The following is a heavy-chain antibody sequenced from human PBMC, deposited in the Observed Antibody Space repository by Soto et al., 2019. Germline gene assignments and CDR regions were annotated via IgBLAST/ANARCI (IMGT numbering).Heavy chain of an antibody. V-gene: IGHV3-23*01. Sequence: EVQLLESGGGLVQPGGSLRLSCAASGFTFSSYAMSWVRQAPGKGLEWVSAISGSGGSTYYADSVKGRFTISRDNSKNTLYLQMNRLRAEDTAVYYCAKDRLSGYSGYGIDYWGQGTLVTVSS. CDR1: GFTFSSYA. D-gene: IGHD5-12*01. CDR2: ISGSGGST. CDR3: AKDRLSGYSGYGIDY. J-gene: IGHJ4*02.